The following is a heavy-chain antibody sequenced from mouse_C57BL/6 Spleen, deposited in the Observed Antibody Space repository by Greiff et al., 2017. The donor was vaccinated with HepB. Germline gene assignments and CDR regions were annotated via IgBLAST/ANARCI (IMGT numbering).Heavy chain of an antibody. V-gene: IGHV1-85*01. Sequence: QVQLQQSGPELVKPGASVKLSCKASGYTFTSYDINWVKQRPGQGLEWIGWIYPRDGSTKYNEKFKGKATLTVDTSSSTAYMELHSLTSEDSAVYFCARGSYYYGSSPYFDVWGTGTTVTVSS. CDR2: IYPRDGST. J-gene: IGHJ1*03. D-gene: IGHD1-1*01. CDR3: ARGSYYYGSSPYFDV. CDR1: GYTFTSYD.